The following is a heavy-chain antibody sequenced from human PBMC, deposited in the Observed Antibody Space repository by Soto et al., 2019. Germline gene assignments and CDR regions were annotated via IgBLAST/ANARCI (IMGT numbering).Heavy chain of an antibody. CDR3: ARAIAVAVNWFDP. J-gene: IGHJ5*02. D-gene: IGHD6-19*01. CDR1: GGSFSGYY. CDR2: INHSGST. Sequence: SETLSLTCAVYGGSFSGYYWSWIRQPPGKGLEWIGEINHSGSTNYNPSLKSRVTISVDKSKNQFSLKLSSVTAADTAVYYCARAIAVAVNWFDPWGQGTLVTVSS. V-gene: IGHV4-34*01.